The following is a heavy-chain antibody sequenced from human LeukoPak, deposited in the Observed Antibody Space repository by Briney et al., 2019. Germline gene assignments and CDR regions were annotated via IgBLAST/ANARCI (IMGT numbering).Heavy chain of an antibody. CDR3: ARGGYGDYEGFDY. J-gene: IGHJ4*02. CDR2: ISGSGGST. V-gene: IGHV3-23*01. D-gene: IGHD4-17*01. Sequence: GGSLRLSCAASGFTFSCYAMSWVRRAPGKGLEWVSAISGSGGSTYYADSVKGRFTISRDNSKNTLYLQMNSLRAEDTAVYYCARGGYGDYEGFDYWGQATLVTVSS. CDR1: GFTFSCYA.